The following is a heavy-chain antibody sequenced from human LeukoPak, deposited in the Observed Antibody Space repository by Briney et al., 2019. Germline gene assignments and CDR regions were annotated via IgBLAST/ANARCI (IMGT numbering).Heavy chain of an antibody. CDR2: IYYSGST. Sequence: PSETLSLTCTVSGGSISSSSYYWGWIRQPPGKGLEWIGSIYYSGSTYYNPSLKSRVTISVDTSKNQFSLKLSSVTAADTAVYYCARRGYCSSTSCYIEGDAFDIWGQGTMVTVSS. D-gene: IGHD2-2*02. J-gene: IGHJ3*02. CDR1: GGSISSSSYY. V-gene: IGHV4-39*01. CDR3: ARRGYCSSTSCYIEGDAFDI.